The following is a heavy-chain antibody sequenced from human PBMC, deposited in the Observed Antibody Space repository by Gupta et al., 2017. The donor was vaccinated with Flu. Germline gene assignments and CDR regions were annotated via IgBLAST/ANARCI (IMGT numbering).Heavy chain of an antibody. Sequence: QVQLQESGPGLVKPSGTLSLTCSVSGDSVSSRGHYWSWIRQPPGKGLEWIGYVYYSGSTNYNSSLKSRVTMSLDTSKNEVSLKLSSVTTADTAIYYCARWVSTGEIWDWNFDLWGRGTLVAVSS. CDR2: VYYSGST. CDR1: GDSVSSRGHY. CDR3: ARWVSTGEIWDWNFDL. J-gene: IGHJ2*01. D-gene: IGHD1-1*01. V-gene: IGHV4-61*08.